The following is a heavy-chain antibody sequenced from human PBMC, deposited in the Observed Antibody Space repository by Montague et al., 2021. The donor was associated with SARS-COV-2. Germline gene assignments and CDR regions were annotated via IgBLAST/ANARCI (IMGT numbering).Heavy chain of an antibody. CDR1: GGSISNGSYP. CDR2: IFPGGST. V-gene: IGHV4-30-2*01. CDR3: ARGGADFGDYGWLDP. Sequence: TLSLTCSVSGGSISNGSYPWSWIRQPPGKGLEWTGYIFPGGSTXXNAXXXSRVTISIDNSKNQLSLRLTPITAADTAVYFCARGGADFGDYGWLDPWGQGILVTVS. D-gene: IGHD4-17*01. J-gene: IGHJ5*02.